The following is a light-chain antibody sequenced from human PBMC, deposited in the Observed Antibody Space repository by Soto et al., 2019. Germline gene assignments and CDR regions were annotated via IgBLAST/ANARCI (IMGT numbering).Light chain of an antibody. V-gene: IGKV3-20*01. Sequence: EDGLKQSPATLSLSPGERATLSCRASQSVSSTYLAWYQQQPGQAPRLLMSGTSNRATGTPDRFSGSGSGTDFTLTISRLEPEDFAVYYCQQYGIPPIPFGQVTRPAIK. CDR1: QSVSSTY. CDR3: QQYGIPPIP. CDR2: GTS. J-gene: IGKJ5*01.